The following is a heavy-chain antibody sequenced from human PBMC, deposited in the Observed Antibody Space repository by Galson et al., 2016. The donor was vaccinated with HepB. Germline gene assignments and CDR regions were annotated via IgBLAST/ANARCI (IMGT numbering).Heavy chain of an antibody. J-gene: IGHJ4*02. CDR1: GFTCSRFG. D-gene: IGHD1-14*01. CDR3: ARDLWGDCRTTTCSHLDS. Sequence: SLRLSCEASGFTCSRFGMHWVRQAPGKGLESVAVIWFDGRDAYYGDSVKGRFTISKDNSNNMLYLQMNSLRVEDTAVYYCARDLWGDCRTTTCSHLDSWGQGTLVTVSS. V-gene: IGHV3-33*01. CDR2: IWFDGRDA.